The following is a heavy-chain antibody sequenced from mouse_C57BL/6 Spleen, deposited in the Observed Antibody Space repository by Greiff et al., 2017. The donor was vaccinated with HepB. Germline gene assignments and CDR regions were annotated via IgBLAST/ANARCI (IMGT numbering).Heavy chain of an antibody. D-gene: IGHD2-4*01. Sequence: VQLQQSGPVLVKPGASVKMSCKASGYTFTDYYMNWVKQSHGKSLEWIGVINPYNGGTSYNQKFKGKATLTVDKSSSTAYMELNSLTSEDSAVYYCARSVIKAKKASWFAYWGQGTLVTVSA. CDR3: ARSVIKAKKASWFAY. CDR2: INPYNGGT. CDR1: GYTFTDYY. J-gene: IGHJ3*01. V-gene: IGHV1-19*01.